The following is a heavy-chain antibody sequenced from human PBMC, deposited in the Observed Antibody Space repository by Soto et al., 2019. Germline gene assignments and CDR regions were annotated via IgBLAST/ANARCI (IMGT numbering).Heavy chain of an antibody. CDR1: GLIFSDYH. CDR3: AMLGGWSGGSSGMDV. CDR2: IRRKANSYTT. Sequence: EVQLVESGGGLVQPGGSLRLSCAASGLIFSDYHMDWVRQAPGKGLEWVGRIRRKANSYTTEYAASVKGRFTISRDDSKSSLYLQLNSLKGEDTAVYYCAMLGGWSGGSSGMDVWGHGTTVTVCS. J-gene: IGHJ6*02. D-gene: IGHD6-19*01. V-gene: IGHV3-72*01.